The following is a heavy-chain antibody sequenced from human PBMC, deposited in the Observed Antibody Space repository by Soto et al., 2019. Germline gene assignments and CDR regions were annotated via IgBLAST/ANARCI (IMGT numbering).Heavy chain of an antibody. CDR1: GFTFSSYG. D-gene: IGHD2-2*01. Sequence: QVQLVESGGGVVQPGRSLRLSCAASGFTFSSYGMHWVRQAPGKGLEWVAIISYDGSNKYYADSVKGRFTISRDNSKNTLYLQMNSLRVEDTAVYYCAKDHQPLPHNDCGQGTLVTVSS. CDR2: ISYDGSNK. V-gene: IGHV3-30*18. J-gene: IGHJ4*02. CDR3: AKDHQPLPHND.